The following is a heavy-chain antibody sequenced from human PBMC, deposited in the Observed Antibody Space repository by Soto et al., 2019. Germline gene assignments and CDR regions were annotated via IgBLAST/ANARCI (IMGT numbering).Heavy chain of an antibody. CDR1: GGSFSGYY. J-gene: IGHJ4*02. Sequence: SETLSLTCAVYGGSFSGYYWSWIRQPPGKGLEWIGEINHSGSTNYNPSLKSRVTISEDTSKNQFSLKLNSVTAADTAVYFCARPGGDFVLPRDSWGPGTLVTVSS. D-gene: IGHD2-21*01. CDR3: ARPGGDFVLPRDS. CDR2: INHSGST. V-gene: IGHV4-34*01.